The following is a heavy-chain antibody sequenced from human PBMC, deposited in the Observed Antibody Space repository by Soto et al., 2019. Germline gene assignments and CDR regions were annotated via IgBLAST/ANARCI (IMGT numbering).Heavy chain of an antibody. CDR1: SDSIISYY. D-gene: IGHD1-1*01. CDR2: ISYSGST. Sequence: LSLTCTVSSDSIISYYWSWIRQPPGKRLEWIGYISYSGSTDYNPSLKSRVTISGDTSKNQFSLKVSSVTAADTAVYYCARGTSWKLPFDYWGQGTLFTVSS. CDR3: ARGTSWKLPFDY. J-gene: IGHJ4*02. V-gene: IGHV4-59*01.